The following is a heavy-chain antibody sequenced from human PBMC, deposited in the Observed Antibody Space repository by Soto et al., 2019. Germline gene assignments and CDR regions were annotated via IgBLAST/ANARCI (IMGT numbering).Heavy chain of an antibody. Sequence: SETLSLTCAVYGGSFSAYYWSWIRQPPGKGLEWIGEINHSGGTSYNPSLKSRVTISVDTSKSQFSLKLTSVTAAERAVYYCARGRVDTVDSSGFHEYWGQGTPVTVSS. D-gene: IGHD3-22*01. J-gene: IGHJ4*02. CDR2: INHSGGT. CDR3: ARGRVDTVDSSGFHEY. CDR1: GGSFSAYY. V-gene: IGHV4-34*01.